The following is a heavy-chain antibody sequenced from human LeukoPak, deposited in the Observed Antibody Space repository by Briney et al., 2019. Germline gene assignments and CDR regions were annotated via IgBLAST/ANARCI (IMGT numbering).Heavy chain of an antibody. CDR2: INGDGSST. J-gene: IGHJ4*02. V-gene: IGHV3-74*01. Sequence: GGSLRLSCAASGFTFSSYWMHWVRQAPGKGLVWVSRINGDGSSTTYADSVKGRFTISRDNAKNSLYLQMNSLRAEDTAVYYCARDQSEYYYDSRDYFDYWGQGTLVTVSS. D-gene: IGHD3-22*01. CDR1: GFTFSSYW. CDR3: ARDQSEYYYDSRDYFDY.